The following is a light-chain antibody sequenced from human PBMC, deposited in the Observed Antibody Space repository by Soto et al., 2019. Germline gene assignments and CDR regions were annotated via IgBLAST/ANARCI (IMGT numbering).Light chain of an antibody. J-gene: IGKJ1*01. CDR3: QQYGSSPWT. CDR1: QTVSSTF. Sequence: VLTQSPGTLSLSPGERATLSCRASQTVSSTFLAWYQQRPGQAPTLLIYGASNSATGIPDRFSGSGSGTDFTLTISRLEPEDFAVYYCQQYGSSPWTFGQGTKVEIK. CDR2: GAS. V-gene: IGKV3-20*01.